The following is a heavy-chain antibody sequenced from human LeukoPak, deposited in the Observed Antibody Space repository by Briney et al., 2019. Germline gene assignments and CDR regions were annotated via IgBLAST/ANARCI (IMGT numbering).Heavy chain of an antibody. CDR3: AKGLGTRSNWLDP. V-gene: IGHV3-43*02. Sequence: GGSLRLSCLASGFTFGSHAMPWVRQAPGKGLEWVSLIIDDGSVTYYADSVKGRFTISRDNSKDSLYLQMNSLRAEDTAFYYCAKGLGTRSNWLDPWGQGTLVTVSS. CDR1: GFTFGSHA. CDR2: IIDDGSVT. D-gene: IGHD6-13*01. J-gene: IGHJ5*02.